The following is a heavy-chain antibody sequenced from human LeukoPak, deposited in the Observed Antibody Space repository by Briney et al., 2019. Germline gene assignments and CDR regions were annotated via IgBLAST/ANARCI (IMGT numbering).Heavy chain of an antibody. D-gene: IGHD5-12*01. CDR3: ARHGQDIVATVSSDYYGVDV. Sequence: PSETLSLTRTVSGCTNSTSNYYWGWIREPPGKALEGVGSIYCSGSTYYNPSLKSRVTISVDTSKTQFSVKLSSVTAADTAVFYCARHGQDIVATVSSDYYGVDVWGQGTTVTVSS. CDR1: GCTNSTSNYY. V-gene: IGHV4-39*01. CDR2: IYCSGST. J-gene: IGHJ6*02.